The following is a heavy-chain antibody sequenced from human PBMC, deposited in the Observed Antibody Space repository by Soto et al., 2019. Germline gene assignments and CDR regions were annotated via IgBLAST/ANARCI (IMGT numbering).Heavy chain of an antibody. CDR1: GYSFTSYW. V-gene: IGHV5-51*01. CDR2: IHPGDSDT. CDR3: ARHSSSWSNYHYGMDV. J-gene: IGHJ6*01. Sequence: VESLTISCKVPGYSFTSYWIVWVLQMPGKGLEWMGIIHPGDSDTRYSPSFQGQVTISADKSISTAYLQWSSLKASDTAMYYCARHSSSWSNYHYGMDVWGQGTTVTVSS. D-gene: IGHD6-13*01.